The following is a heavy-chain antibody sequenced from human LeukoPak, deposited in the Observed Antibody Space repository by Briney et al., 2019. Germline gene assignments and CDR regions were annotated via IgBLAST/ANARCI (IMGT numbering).Heavy chain of an antibody. CDR1: GITFSSFT. D-gene: IGHD1-26*01. Sequence: GGSLRLSCSASGITFSSFTMHWVRQAPGKGLEYVSGISSNGGNTYYADSVKGRFTISRDNSKNTLYLQMGSLRAEDTAIYYCVKGIVGAPFDFWGQGTLVTVS. J-gene: IGHJ4*02. CDR3: VKGIVGAPFDF. CDR2: ISSNGGNT. V-gene: IGHV3-64D*09.